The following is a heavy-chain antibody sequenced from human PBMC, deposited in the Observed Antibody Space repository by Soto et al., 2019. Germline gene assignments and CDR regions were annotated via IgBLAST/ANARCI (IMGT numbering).Heavy chain of an antibody. Sequence: QVQLQESGPGLVKPSETLSLTCTVSGGSISSYYWSWIRQPPGKGLEWIGYIYYSGSTNYNPSLRSRVPIPEDTSKNHVSLMRGSVTAADAAVYNCGRRLGDNYYGSGSYPDYGGQGTRVTFPS. CDR1: GGSISSYY. CDR2: IYYSGST. D-gene: IGHD3-10*01. CDR3: GRRLGDNYYGSGSYPDY. J-gene: IGHJ4*02. V-gene: IGHV4-59*08.